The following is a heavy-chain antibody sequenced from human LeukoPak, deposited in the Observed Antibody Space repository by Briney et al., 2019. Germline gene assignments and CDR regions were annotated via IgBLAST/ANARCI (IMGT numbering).Heavy chain of an antibody. V-gene: IGHV4-59*01. J-gene: IGHJ4*02. CDR3: ASTENSYGLAGLDY. Sequence: SETLSLTCTVSGGSISSYYWSWIRQPPGKGLEWIGYIYYSGSTNYNPSPKSRVTISVDTSKNQFSLKLSSVTAADTAVYYCASTENSYGLAGLDYWGQGTLVTVSS. D-gene: IGHD5-18*01. CDR2: IYYSGST. CDR1: GGSISSYY.